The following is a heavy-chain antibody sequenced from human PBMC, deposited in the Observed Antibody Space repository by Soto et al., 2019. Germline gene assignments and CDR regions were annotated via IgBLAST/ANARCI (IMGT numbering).Heavy chain of an antibody. V-gene: IGHV3-48*02. Sequence: EVQLVESGGGLVQPGGSLRLSCAASGFTFSSYSMNWVRQAPRKALEWVSYISSSSSTIYYADSVKGRFTISRDNAKKSLDLQMNSLRDEDTAVYYCARDSQMRYFDLWGRGTLVTVSS. CDR3: ARDSQMRYFDL. CDR2: ISSSSSTI. J-gene: IGHJ2*01. CDR1: GFTFSSYS.